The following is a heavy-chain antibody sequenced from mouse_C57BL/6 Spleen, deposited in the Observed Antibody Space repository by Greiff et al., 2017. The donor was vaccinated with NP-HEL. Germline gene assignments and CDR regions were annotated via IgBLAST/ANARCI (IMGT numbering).Heavy chain of an antibody. Sequence: VQLQQSGAELVRPGASVKLSCTASGFNIKDDYMHWVKQRPEQGLEWIGWIDPENGDTEYASKFQGKATITADTSSNTAYLQLSSLTSEDTAVYYCTTGLTGTSLFAYWGQGTLVTVSA. J-gene: IGHJ3*01. CDR2: IDPENGDT. V-gene: IGHV14-4*01. CDR1: GFNIKDDY. D-gene: IGHD4-1*01. CDR3: TTGLTGTSLFAY.